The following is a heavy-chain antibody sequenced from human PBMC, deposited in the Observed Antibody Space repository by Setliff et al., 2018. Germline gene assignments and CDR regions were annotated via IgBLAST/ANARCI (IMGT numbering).Heavy chain of an antibody. CDR3: ARDRGSGSYFLRYFDY. V-gene: IGHV3-11*06. D-gene: IGHD1-26*01. J-gene: IGHJ4*02. CDR2: ISSSSSYI. Sequence: GGSLRLSCAASGFTFSDYYMSWIRQAPGKGLEWVSSISSSSSYIYYADSVKGRFTISRDNAKNSLYLQMNSLRAEDTAVYYCARDRGSGSYFLRYFDYWGQGTLVTVSS. CDR1: GFTFSDYY.